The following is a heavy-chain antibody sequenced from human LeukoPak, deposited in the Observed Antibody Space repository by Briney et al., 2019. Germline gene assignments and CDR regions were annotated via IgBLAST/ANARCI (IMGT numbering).Heavy chain of an antibody. D-gene: IGHD6-25*01. J-gene: IGHJ6*03. CDR3: ARDRQVAAYYYYYYMDV. CDR2: IRYDGSNK. CDR1: GFTFSSYG. Sequence: PGGSLRLSCAASGFTFSSYGMHWVRQAPGKGLEWVAFIRYDGSNKYYADSVKGRFTISRDNSKNTLYLQMNSLRAEDTAVYYCARDRQVAAYYYYYYMDVWGKGTTVTVSS. V-gene: IGHV3-30*02.